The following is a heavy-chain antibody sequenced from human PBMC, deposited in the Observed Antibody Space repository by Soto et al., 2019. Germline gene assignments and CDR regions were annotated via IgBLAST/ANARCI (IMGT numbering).Heavy chain of an antibody. CDR3: AREMYSLGSGWYSGFDY. Sequence: QVQLVESGGGVVQPGRSLRLSCAASGFTFSSYGMHWVRQAPGKGLEWVAVIWYDGSNKYYADSVKGRFTISRDNSKNTLYLQMNSLRAEDTAVYYCAREMYSLGSGWYSGFDYWGQGTLVTVSS. CDR1: GFTFSSYG. CDR2: IWYDGSNK. J-gene: IGHJ4*02. V-gene: IGHV3-33*01. D-gene: IGHD6-19*01.